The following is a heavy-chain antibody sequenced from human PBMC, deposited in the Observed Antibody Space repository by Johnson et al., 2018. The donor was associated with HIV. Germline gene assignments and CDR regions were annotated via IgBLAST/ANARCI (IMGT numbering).Heavy chain of an antibody. Sequence: QVQLVESGGGVVQPGRSLRLSCAASEFTFSNYAMHWVRQAPGKGLEWVAVVPDDGDNKYYADSVKGRFTISRDNSKNTLYLQMNSLRAEDTAIYYCARGQLWLLDDALAIWGQGTMVTVSS. V-gene: IGHV3-30-3*01. CDR1: EFTFSNYA. CDR2: VPDDGDNK. D-gene: IGHD5-18*01. J-gene: IGHJ3*02. CDR3: ARGQLWLLDDALAI.